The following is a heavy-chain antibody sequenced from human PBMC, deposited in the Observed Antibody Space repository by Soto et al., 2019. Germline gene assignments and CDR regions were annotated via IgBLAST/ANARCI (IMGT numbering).Heavy chain of an antibody. D-gene: IGHD6-25*01. J-gene: IGHJ4*02. V-gene: IGHV3-30*18. CDR3: AKDSCAAGDY. CDR2: ISHDGSNQ. Sequence: QVQLVESGGGVVQPGGSLRLSCVASGFTFRTSGMHWVRQAPGKGLEWVAVISHDGSNQYYAESVKGRFTISRDNSKNMLYLQMNSLRADGSAVYFWAKDSCAAGDYWGQGTVVTVSS. CDR1: GFTFRTSG.